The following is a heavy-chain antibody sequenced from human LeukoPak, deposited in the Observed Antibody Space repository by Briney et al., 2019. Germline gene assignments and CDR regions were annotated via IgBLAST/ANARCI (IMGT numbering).Heavy chain of an antibody. CDR3: ARDSATVTTPYFDY. J-gene: IGHJ4*02. CDR1: GFTFTVYY. Sequence: ASVTVSFKASGFTFTVYYMHWVRQAPGQGLEWMGWINLNSGGTNYAQKFQGWVTMTRDTSISTAYMELSRLRSDDTAVYYCARDSATVTTPYFDYWGQGTLVTVSS. V-gene: IGHV1-2*04. CDR2: INLNSGGT. D-gene: IGHD4-17*01.